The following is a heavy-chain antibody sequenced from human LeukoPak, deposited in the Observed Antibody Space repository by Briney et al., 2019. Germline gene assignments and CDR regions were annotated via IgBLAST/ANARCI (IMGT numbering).Heavy chain of an antibody. CDR2: FSGTGDTT. J-gene: IGHJ5*02. CDR1: GFIFKNYA. CDR3: ARGFGDSFDP. Sequence: GGSLRLSCAASGFIFKNYAMNWVRQAPGKGLEWVSAFSGTGDTTFYADSVKGRFTFSRDNTKNTVDLQMDSLGVDDTAVYYCARGFGDSFDPWGQGTLVTVSS. V-gene: IGHV3-23*01. D-gene: IGHD3-10*01.